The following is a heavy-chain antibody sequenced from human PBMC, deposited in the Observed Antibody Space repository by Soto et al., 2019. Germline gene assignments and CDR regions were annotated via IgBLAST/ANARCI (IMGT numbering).Heavy chain of an antibody. Sequence: QVRLQEWGPGLVKPSQTLSLKCSVSGGSITTGGRYWSWIRQLPGQGLEWIGDIYYSGNNYYNASLKSRVTISVEAAKNQFSLKLSSVTAADTAVYYCAQALVFTGGDGFDIWGQGRLVTVSS. CDR2: IYYSGNN. CDR3: AQALVFTGGDGFDI. D-gene: IGHD1-1*01. J-gene: IGHJ3*02. CDR1: GGSITTGGRY. V-gene: IGHV4-31*02.